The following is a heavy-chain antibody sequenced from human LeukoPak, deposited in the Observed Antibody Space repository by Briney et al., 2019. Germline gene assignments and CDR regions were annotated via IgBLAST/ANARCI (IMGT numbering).Heavy chain of an antibody. CDR3: ARGIGHSSSWSEPN. CDR2: IYVTGTT. CDR1: GFSVINNY. D-gene: IGHD6-13*01. Sequence: PGGSLRLSCAASGFSVINNYMSWVRQAPGKGLEWVSVIYVTGTTSLAESVKGRFTTSRDNAKNSLYLQMNSLRAEDTAVYYCARGIGHSSSWSEPNWGQGTLVTVSS. J-gene: IGHJ4*02. V-gene: IGHV3-53*01.